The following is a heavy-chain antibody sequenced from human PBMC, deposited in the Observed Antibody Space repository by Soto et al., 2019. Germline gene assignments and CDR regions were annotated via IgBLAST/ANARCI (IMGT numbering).Heavy chain of an antibody. V-gene: IGHV3-33*01. Sequence: GGSLRLSCAASGFTFSSYGMHWVRQAPGKGLEWVAVIWYDGSNKYYADSVKGRFTISRDNSKNTLYLQMNSLRAEDTAVYYCARALAVAATPGFYWGQGTLVTVSS. J-gene: IGHJ4*02. D-gene: IGHD2-15*01. CDR3: ARALAVAATPGFY. CDR1: GFTFSSYG. CDR2: IWYDGSNK.